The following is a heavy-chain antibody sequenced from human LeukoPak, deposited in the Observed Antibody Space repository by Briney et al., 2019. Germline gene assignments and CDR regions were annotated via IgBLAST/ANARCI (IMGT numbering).Heavy chain of an antibody. J-gene: IGHJ4*02. CDR3: ARADYYDSSCFDY. D-gene: IGHD3-22*01. Sequence: SETLSLTCTVSGGSISSYYWSWIRQPPGKGLEWIGYIYYSGGTNYNPSLKSRVTISVDTSKTQFSLKLSSVTAADTAVYYCARADYYDSSCFDYWGQGTLVTVSS. V-gene: IGHV4-59*01. CDR1: GGSISSYY. CDR2: IYYSGGT.